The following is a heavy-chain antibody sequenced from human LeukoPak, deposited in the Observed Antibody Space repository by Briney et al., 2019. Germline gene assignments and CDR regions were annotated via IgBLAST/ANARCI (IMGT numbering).Heavy chain of an antibody. D-gene: IGHD2-2*01. CDR1: GFTLSSYE. CDR2: ITSNDRTI. CDR3: AGLCSSPSCYGTDY. V-gene: IGHV3-48*03. J-gene: IGHJ4*02. Sequence: GGSLRPSCAASGFTLSSYEMNWVRQAPGKGLEWVSYITSNDRTIYYADSVKGRFTISRDNAKNSVSLQMNSLRAEDTAVYYCAGLCSSPSCYGTDYWGQGTLVTVSS.